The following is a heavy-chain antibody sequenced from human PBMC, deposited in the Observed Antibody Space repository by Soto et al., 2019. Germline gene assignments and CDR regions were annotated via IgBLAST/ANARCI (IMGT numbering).Heavy chain of an antibody. CDR3: ARVSYNHEGFDV. CDR2: INPNSAVT. Sequence: ASVKVSCKASGYTFTGYFIHWVRQAPGQGLEWMGSINPNSAVTNYAERFQGRVTMTRDMSARTAYMDLSSLRSDDTAVYYCARVSYNHEGFDVWGQGKMVTV. J-gene: IGHJ3*01. CDR1: GYTFTGYF. V-gene: IGHV1-2*02. D-gene: IGHD3-10*01.